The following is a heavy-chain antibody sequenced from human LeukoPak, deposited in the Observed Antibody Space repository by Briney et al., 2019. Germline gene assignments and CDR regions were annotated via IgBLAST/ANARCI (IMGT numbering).Heavy chain of an antibody. CDR1: GYTFTSYG. CDR2: IIPIFGTA. CDR3: EVEDY. V-gene: IGHV1-69*05. Sequence: ASVKVSCKASGYTFTSYGISWVRQAPGQGLEWMGRIIPIFGTANYAQKFQGRVTITTDESTSTAYMELSSLRSEDTAVDYSEVEDYWAQETLVSVSS. J-gene: IGHJ4*02.